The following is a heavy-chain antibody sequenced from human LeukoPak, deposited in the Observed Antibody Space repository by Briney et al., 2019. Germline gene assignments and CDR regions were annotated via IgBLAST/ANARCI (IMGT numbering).Heavy chain of an antibody. CDR1: GGTFTSYT. D-gene: IGHD3-3*01. J-gene: IGHJ3*02. V-gene: IGHV1-69*02. CDR3: ASIYDFWSGYLGHDAFDI. CDR2: IIPILGIA. Sequence: SVKVSCKASGGTFTSYTISWVRQAPGQGLEWMGRIIPILGIANYAQKFQGRVTITADKSTSTAYMELSSLRSEDTAVYYCASIYDFWSGYLGHDAFDIWGQGTMVTVSS.